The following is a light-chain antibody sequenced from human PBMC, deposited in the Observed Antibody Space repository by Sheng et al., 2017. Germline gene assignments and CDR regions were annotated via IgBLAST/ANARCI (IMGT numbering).Light chain of an antibody. CDR2: DAS. J-gene: IGKJ1*01. CDR3: QQYGSSPWT. CDR1: QSVNRY. V-gene: IGKV3-11*01. Sequence: EIVLTQSPATLSLSPGERATLSCRASQSVNRYIAWYQQKPGQAPRLLIYDASNRATGIPARFSGSGSGTDFTLTISGLEPEDFAVYYCQQYGSSPWTFGHGTKVEIK.